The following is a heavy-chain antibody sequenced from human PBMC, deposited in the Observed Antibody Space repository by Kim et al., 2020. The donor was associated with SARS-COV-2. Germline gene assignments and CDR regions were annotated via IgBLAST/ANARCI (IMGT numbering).Heavy chain of an antibody. Sequence: GGSLRLSCAASGFTFSSYGMTWVRQAPGKGLEWVSGISGSGVRTNYADSVKGRFTISRDNFKNTLYVQMNSLRADDTAVYFCAKGLHSVQLERGAFDIWGQGTMVTVSS. V-gene: IGHV3-23*01. D-gene: IGHD1-1*01. CDR1: GFTFSSYG. CDR2: ISGSGVRT. J-gene: IGHJ3*02. CDR3: AKGLHSVQLERGAFDI.